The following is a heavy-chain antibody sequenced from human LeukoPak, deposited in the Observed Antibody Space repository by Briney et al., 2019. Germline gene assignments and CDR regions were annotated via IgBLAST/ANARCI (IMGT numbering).Heavy chain of an antibody. J-gene: IGHJ3*02. CDR1: GFAFSSYS. V-gene: IGHV3-23*01. CDR2: ISGSGGST. Sequence: GSLRLSCAASGFAFSSYSMNWVRQAPGKGLEWVSAISGSGGSTYYADSVKGRFTISRDNSKNTLYLQMNSLRAEDTAVYYCTRVGYCATTSCRTAFDIWGQGTVVTVSS. CDR3: TRVGYCATTSCRTAFDI. D-gene: IGHD2-2*01.